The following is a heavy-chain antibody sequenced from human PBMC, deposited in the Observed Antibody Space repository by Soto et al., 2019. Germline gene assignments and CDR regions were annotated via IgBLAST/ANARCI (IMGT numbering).Heavy chain of an antibody. Sequence: QVQLVQSGAEVKKPGSSVKVSCKASGGTFSSYAISWVRQAPGQGLEWMGGIIPIFGTANYAQKFQGRVTITADESTSTAYMELSSLRSEDTAVYYCARGSTPPGIRSPLYYYYGMDVWGQGTTVTVSS. CDR2: IIPIFGTA. D-gene: IGHD3-3*01. CDR3: ARGSTPPGIRSPLYYYYGMDV. CDR1: GGTFSSYA. J-gene: IGHJ6*02. V-gene: IGHV1-69*01.